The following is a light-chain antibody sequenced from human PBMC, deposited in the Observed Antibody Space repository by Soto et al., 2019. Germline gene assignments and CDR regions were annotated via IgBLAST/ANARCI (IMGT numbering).Light chain of an antibody. CDR1: SSDIGGYNY. Sequence: QSALTQPASVSGSPGQSITITCTGTSSDIGGYNYVSWYQQHPGKAPKVIIYEVSNRSSGVSNRFSGAKSGNTASLTISGLQAEDEADYYCSSYTRISTWVFGGGTKLTVL. CDR2: EVS. CDR3: SSYTRISTWV. V-gene: IGLV2-14*01. J-gene: IGLJ3*02.